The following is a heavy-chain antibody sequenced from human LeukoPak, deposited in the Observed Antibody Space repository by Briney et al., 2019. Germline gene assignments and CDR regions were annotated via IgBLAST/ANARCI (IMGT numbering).Heavy chain of an antibody. CDR3: ARHADYYDSSGYYYDY. J-gene: IGHJ4*02. V-gene: IGHV5-10-1*01. Sequence: GESLKVSCKGSGYSFTSYWISWVRQMPGKGLEWMGRIDPSDSYTNYSPSFQGHVTISADKSTSTAYLQWSSLKASDTAMYYCARHADYYDSSGYYYDYWGQGTLVTVSS. D-gene: IGHD3-22*01. CDR2: IDPSDSYT. CDR1: GYSFTSYW.